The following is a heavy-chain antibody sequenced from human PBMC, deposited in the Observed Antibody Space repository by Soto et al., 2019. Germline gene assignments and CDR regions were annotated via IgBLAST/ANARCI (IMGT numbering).Heavy chain of an antibody. CDR1: GDSVSSNSAA. Sequence: SPTLSLPCAISGDSVSSNSAAWNWIRQSPSRGLEWLGRTYYRSKWYNDYAVSVKSRITINPDTSKNQFSLQLNSVTPEDTAVYYCARVLDYDFWSGYYKEGYYYYYGMDVWGQGTTVTVSS. CDR2: TYYRSKWYN. CDR3: ARVLDYDFWSGYYKEGYYYYYGMDV. J-gene: IGHJ6*02. D-gene: IGHD3-3*01. V-gene: IGHV6-1*01.